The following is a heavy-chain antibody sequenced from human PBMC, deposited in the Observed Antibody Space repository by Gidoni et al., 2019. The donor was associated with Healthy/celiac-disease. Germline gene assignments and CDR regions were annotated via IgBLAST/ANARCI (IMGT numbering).Heavy chain of an antibody. CDR3: AKDRAYSSSDIDY. CDR2: ISYDGSNK. V-gene: IGHV3-30*18. CDR1: GFTLSSYG. Sequence: QVELVGAGGGGVQAGGALRISCGASGFTLSSYGMHWVRQAPGKGLEWVAVISYDGSNKYYADSVKGRFTISRDNSKNTLYLQMNSLRAEDTAVYYCAKDRAYSSSDIDYWGQGTLVTVSS. D-gene: IGHD6-6*01. J-gene: IGHJ4*02.